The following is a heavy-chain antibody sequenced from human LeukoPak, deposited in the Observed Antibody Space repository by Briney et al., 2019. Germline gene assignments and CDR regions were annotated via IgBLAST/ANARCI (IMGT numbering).Heavy chain of an antibody. J-gene: IGHJ4*02. D-gene: IGHD2-15*01. Sequence: PSETLSLTCTVSGGSISSYYWSWIRQPPGKGLEWVAYIYYSGSTSYNPSFKSRVPITVDTSKKQFSLRLSAVTAADTAVYYCARHRGAYCSGGNCYSSYYFDYWGQGTLVTVSS. V-gene: IGHV4-59*08. CDR2: IYYSGST. CDR3: ARHRGAYCSGGNCYSSYYFDY. CDR1: GGSISSYY.